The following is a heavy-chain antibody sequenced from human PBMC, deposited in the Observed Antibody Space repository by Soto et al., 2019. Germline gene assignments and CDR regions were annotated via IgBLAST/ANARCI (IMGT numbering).Heavy chain of an antibody. V-gene: IGHV1-46*01. CDR2: INPSGGST. D-gene: IGHD3-10*01. J-gene: IGHJ6*02. Sequence: ASVKVSCKASGYTFTSYYMHWVRQAPGQGLEWMGIINPSGGSTSYAQKFQGRVTMTRDTFTSTVYMELSSLRSEDTAVYYCAREVITLTSLEPIADYYYVMDVWGQGTTVTAS. CDR3: AREVITLTSLEPIADYYYVMDV. CDR1: GYTFTSYY.